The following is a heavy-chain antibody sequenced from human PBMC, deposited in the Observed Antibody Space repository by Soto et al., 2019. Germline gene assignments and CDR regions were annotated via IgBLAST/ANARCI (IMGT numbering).Heavy chain of an antibody. J-gene: IGHJ4*02. V-gene: IGHV3-7*01. CDR3: ARNRDYAFDY. Sequence: GGSLRLSCAAPGFMFSNYWMSWVRQAPGKGLEWAAIIKQDGSDKYYVDSVKGRFTISRDNAKNSLYLQMNSLRIEDAAVYYCARNRDYAFDYWGRGSLVNVSS. CDR2: IKQDGSDK. D-gene: IGHD4-17*01. CDR1: GFMFSNYW.